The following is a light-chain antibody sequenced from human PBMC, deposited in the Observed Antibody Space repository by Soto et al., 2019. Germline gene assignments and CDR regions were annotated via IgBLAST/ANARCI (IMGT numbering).Light chain of an antibody. CDR3: QQYNNWHMLT. Sequence: EILMTQYPATLSVSPGERATLSCRASQSVSSNLAWYQQKPGQAPRLLIYGASTRATGIPARFSGSGSGTEFTLTISSLKSEDFAVYYCQQYNNWHMLTFGGGTKVDIK. J-gene: IGKJ4*01. CDR2: GAS. V-gene: IGKV3-15*01. CDR1: QSVSSN.